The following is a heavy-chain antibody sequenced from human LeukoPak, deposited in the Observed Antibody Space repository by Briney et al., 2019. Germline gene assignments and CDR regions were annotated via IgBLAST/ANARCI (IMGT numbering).Heavy chain of an antibody. D-gene: IGHD3-3*01. V-gene: IGHV4-59*01. CDR1: GGSISSYY. Sequence: SGTLSLTCTVSGGSISSYYWSWIRQPPGKGLEWIGYIYYSGSTNYNPSLKSRVTISVDTSKNQFSLKLSSVTAADTAVYYCARLGDYDFWSGTLGAFDIWGQGTMVTVSS. J-gene: IGHJ3*02. CDR2: IYYSGST. CDR3: ARLGDYDFWSGTLGAFDI.